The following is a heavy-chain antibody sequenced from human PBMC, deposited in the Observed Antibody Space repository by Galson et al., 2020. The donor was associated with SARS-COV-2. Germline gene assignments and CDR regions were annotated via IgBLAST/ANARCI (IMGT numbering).Heavy chain of an antibody. J-gene: IGHJ5*02. D-gene: IGHD3-9*01. V-gene: IGHV3-21*01. CDR1: GFTFSSYS. CDR3: ARDYDILTGYYDFWFDP. CDR2: ISSSSSYI. Sequence: LSLTCAASGFTFSSYSMNWVRQAPGKGLEWVSSISSSSSYIYYADSVKGRFTISRDNAKNSLYLQMNSLRAEDTAVYYCARDYDILTGYYDFWFDPWGQGTLVTVSS.